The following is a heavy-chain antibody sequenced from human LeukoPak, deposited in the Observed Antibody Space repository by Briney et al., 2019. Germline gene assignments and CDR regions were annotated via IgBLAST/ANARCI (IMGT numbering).Heavy chain of an antibody. CDR2: ISSSSYYT. CDR1: GFTFSSCS. V-gene: IGHV3-21*01. Sequence: TGGSLRLSCAASGFTFSSCSMNWVRQAPGKGLEWVSSISSSSYYTYYADSVKGRFTISRDNAKNSLYLQMNSLRAEDTAVYYCARDARICSGDSCYFDFWRQGTLVTVSS. D-gene: IGHD2-15*01. CDR3: ARDARICSGDSCYFDF. J-gene: IGHJ4*02.